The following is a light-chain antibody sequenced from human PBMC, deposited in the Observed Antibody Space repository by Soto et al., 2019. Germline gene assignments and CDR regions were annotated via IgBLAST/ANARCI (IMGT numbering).Light chain of an antibody. CDR2: AAS. CDR1: QSISSY. V-gene: IGKV1-39*01. CDR3: QQSYSMPPT. Sequence: DIQMTQSPSSLSASVGDRVTITCRASQSISSYLNWYQQKPGKAPKLLIYAASSLQSGVPSRFSGSGSGTGFTLTISSLQPEDFATYYCQQSYSMPPTFGGGTKVDI. J-gene: IGKJ4*01.